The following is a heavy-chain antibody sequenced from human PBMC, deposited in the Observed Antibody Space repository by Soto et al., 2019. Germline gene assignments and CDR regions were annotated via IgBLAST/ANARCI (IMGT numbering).Heavy chain of an antibody. CDR3: AKARFAADDDILTGGMDV. Sequence: GGSLRLSCAASGFTFSSYGMHWVRQAPGKGLEWVAVISYDGSNKYYADSVKGRFTISRDNSKNTLYLQMNSLRAEDTAVYYCAKARFAADDDILTGGMDVWGQGTTVTVSS. CDR1: GFTFSSYG. CDR2: ISYDGSNK. D-gene: IGHD3-9*01. V-gene: IGHV3-30*18. J-gene: IGHJ6*02.